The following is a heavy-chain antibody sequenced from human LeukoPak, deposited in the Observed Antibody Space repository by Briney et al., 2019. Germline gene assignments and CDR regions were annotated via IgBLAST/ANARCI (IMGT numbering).Heavy chain of an antibody. CDR2: ISGSGGST. D-gene: IGHD2-15*01. CDR1: GFTFSSYA. Sequence: GGSLRLSCAASGFTFSSYAMSWVRQAPGKGLEWVSAISGSGGSTYYADSVKGRFTISRDNSKNTLYLQMNSLRAEDTAVYYCAKDPYCSGGSCLNWFDPWGQGTLVTVPS. V-gene: IGHV3-23*01. CDR3: AKDPYCSGGSCLNWFDP. J-gene: IGHJ5*02.